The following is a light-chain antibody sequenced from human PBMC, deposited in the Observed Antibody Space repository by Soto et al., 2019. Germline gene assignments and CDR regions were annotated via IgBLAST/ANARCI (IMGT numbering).Light chain of an antibody. J-gene: IGLJ3*02. CDR3: AAWDDSLSGRV. CDR2: SNN. CDR1: SSNIGSNF. V-gene: IGLV1-47*02. Sequence: QSVLTQPPSASGTPGQRVTISCSGSSSNIGSNFVYWYRQLPGTAPKVLIDSNNQRPSGVPDRFSGSQSGTSASLAISGLRSDDEADYYCAAWDDSLSGRVFGGGTKLTVL.